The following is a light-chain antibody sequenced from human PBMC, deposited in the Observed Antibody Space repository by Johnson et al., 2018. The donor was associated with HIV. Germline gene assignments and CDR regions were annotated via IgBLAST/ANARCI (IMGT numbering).Light chain of an antibody. V-gene: IGLV1-51*01. CDR3: GAWDSSLSAYV. CDR1: SSNIGKNY. Sequence: QSVLTQPPSVSAAPGQRVTISCSGSSSNIGKNYVSWYQQLPGTAPKLLIYDNNKRPPRIPDRFSGSQSGTSAPLAITGLQPGDEADYYCGAWDSSLSAYVFGTGTKVTVL. J-gene: IGLJ1*01. CDR2: DNN.